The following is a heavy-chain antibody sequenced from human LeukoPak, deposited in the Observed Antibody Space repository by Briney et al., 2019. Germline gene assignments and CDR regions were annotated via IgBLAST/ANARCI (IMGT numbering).Heavy chain of an antibody. CDR3: ARDVAQYTSSSDFDY. D-gene: IGHD6-6*01. Sequence: ASVKVSCKASGYTFTGYYIHWVRQAPGQGLEWMGWINPNSGGTNYAQRFQGRVTMTRDTSISTAHTELSRARSDDTAVYYCARDVAQYTSSSDFDYWGQGPLVTVSS. J-gene: IGHJ4*02. CDR1: GYTFTGYY. V-gene: IGHV1-2*02. CDR2: INPNSGGT.